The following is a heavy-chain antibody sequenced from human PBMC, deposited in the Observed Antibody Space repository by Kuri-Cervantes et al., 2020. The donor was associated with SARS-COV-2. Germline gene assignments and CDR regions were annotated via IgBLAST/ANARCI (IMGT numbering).Heavy chain of an antibody. J-gene: IGHJ5*02. CDR2: ISAYNGNT. D-gene: IGHD1-7*01. CDR1: GYTFTSYG. Sequence: GESLKISCKASGYTFTSYGISWVRQAPGQGLEWMGWISAYNGNTNYAQKFQGRVTMTEDTSTDTAYMELSSLRSEDTAVYYCATGSPTGTTSWFDPWGQGTLVTVSS. V-gene: IGHV1-18*01. CDR3: ATGSPTGTTSWFDP.